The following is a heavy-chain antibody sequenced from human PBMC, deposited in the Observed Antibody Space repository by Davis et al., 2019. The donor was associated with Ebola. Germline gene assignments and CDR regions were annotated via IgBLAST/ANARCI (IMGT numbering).Heavy chain of an antibody. CDR3: ARGYSSSRDFDY. CDR1: GFTFSSYS. D-gene: IGHD6-13*01. Sequence: GESLKISCAASGFTFSSYSMNWVRQAPGKGLEWVSSISSSSSYIYYADSVKGRFTISRDNAKNSLYLQMNSLRAEDTAVYYCARGYSSSRDFDYWGQGTLVTVSS. V-gene: IGHV3-21*01. CDR2: ISSSSSYI. J-gene: IGHJ4*02.